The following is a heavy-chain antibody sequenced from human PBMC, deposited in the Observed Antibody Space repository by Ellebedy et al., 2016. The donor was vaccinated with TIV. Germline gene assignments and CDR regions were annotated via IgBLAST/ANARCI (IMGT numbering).Heavy chain of an antibody. D-gene: IGHD5-18*01. J-gene: IGHJ4*02. CDR1: GFTFSSYA. CDR2: ISGSGGST. Sequence: GESLKISXAASGFTFSSYAMSWVRQAPGKGLEWVSAISGSGGSTSYADSVKGRFTISRDNSKNTLYLQMNSLRAEDTAVYYCARDLVGLDTAMVTGRTHRNFDYWGQGTLVTVSS. CDR3: ARDLVGLDTAMVTGRTHRNFDY. V-gene: IGHV3-23*01.